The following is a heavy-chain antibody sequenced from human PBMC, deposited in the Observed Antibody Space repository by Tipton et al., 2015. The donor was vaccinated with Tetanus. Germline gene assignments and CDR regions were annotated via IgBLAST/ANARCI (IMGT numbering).Heavy chain of an antibody. CDR3: ARHLYGYWFDP. Sequence: GLVKPSETLSLTCTVSGTSISDKKYYWGWIRQAPGKGLEWIASIYFQGSPYYSPSLKSRLTIDVDTSQNLFSLKLTSVTAADTAVYFCARHLYGYWFDPWGQGALVTVSS. V-gene: IGHV4-39*02. CDR2: IYFQGSP. CDR1: GTSISDKKYY. D-gene: IGHD2/OR15-2a*01. J-gene: IGHJ5*02.